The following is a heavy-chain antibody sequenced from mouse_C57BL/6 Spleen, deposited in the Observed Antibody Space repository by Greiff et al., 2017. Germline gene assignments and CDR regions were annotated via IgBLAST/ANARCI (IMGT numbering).Heavy chain of an antibody. V-gene: IGHV5-17*01. Sequence: EVKLVASGGGLVKPGGSLKLSCAASGFTFSDYGMHWVRQAPEKGLEWVAYISSGSSTIYYAEPVKGRFTISRDNAKNTLFLQMTSLRSEDTAMYYCAKIAYWGQGTLVTVSA. J-gene: IGHJ3*01. CDR3: AKIAY. CDR1: GFTFSDYG. CDR2: ISSGSSTI.